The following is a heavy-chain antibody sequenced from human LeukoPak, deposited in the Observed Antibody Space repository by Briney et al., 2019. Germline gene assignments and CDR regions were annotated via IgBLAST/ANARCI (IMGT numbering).Heavy chain of an antibody. CDR2: ISAYNGNT. D-gene: IGHD4-11*01. V-gene: IGHV1-18*04. CDR1: GYTFTSYY. Sequence: ASVKVSCKASGYTFTSYYMHWVRQAPGQGLEWMGWISAYNGNTNYAQKLQGRVTMTTDTSTSTAYMELRSLRSDDTAVYYCARDKGSTVTTNWGQGTLVTVSS. CDR3: ARDKGSTVTTN. J-gene: IGHJ4*02.